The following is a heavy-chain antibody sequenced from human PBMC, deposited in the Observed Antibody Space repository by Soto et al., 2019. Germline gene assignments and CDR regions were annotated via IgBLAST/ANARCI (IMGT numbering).Heavy chain of an antibody. CDR2: IFSNDEK. Sequence: SGPTLVNPTETLTLTCTVSGFSLINARMGVSWIRQPPGKALEWLAHIFSNDEKSYSTSLKSRLTISKDTSKSQVVLTMTNMDPVDTATYYCARSRITIFGENFDYWGQGTLVTVSS. D-gene: IGHD3-3*01. CDR1: GFSLINARMG. CDR3: ARSRITIFGENFDY. V-gene: IGHV2-26*01. J-gene: IGHJ4*02.